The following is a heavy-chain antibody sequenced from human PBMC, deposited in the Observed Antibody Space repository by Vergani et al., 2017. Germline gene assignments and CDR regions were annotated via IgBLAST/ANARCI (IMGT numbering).Heavy chain of an antibody. CDR2: IYSTGST. Sequence: QVQLQESGPGLVKPSQTLSLTCSVSGDSISSGVYYWNWIRQHPGKGLEWIGYIYSTGSTHHNPSLRRRLNMSVDTSKNQFSLKLNSVTAADTAMYYCAIMGGYDEGDAFRIGYFDSWGPGILVTVSS. CDR3: AIMGGYDEGDAFRIGYFDS. CDR1: GDSISSGVYY. V-gene: IGHV4-31*03. J-gene: IGHJ4*02. D-gene: IGHD3-22*01.